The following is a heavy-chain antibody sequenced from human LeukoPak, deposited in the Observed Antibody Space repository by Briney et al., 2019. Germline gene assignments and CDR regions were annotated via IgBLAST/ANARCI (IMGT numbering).Heavy chain of an antibody. J-gene: IGHJ4*02. V-gene: IGHV4-39*01. CDR1: GGSISSSGYY. CDR2: ISYSGSP. Sequence: SETLSLTCTVSGGSISSSGYYWDWSRQPPGKGLEWIGSISYSGSPYYNPSLKSRVTISVDMSKNQFSMKLTSMTAADTAVYYCATGGGIAVADSWGQGTLVTVSS. CDR3: ATGGGIAVADS. D-gene: IGHD6-19*01.